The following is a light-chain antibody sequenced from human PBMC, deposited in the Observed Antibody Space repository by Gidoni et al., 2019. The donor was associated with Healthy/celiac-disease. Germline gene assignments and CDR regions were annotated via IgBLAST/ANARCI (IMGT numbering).Light chain of an antibody. Sequence: SYELPQPPSVSVSPGQTARITCSGDALPKQYAYWYQQKPGQAPGLVIYKDSERPSGIPERFSGSSSGTTVTLTISGVQAEDEADYYCQSADSSGTYAVFGGGTKLTVL. J-gene: IGLJ2*01. CDR1: ALPKQY. CDR3: QSADSSGTYAV. CDR2: KDS. V-gene: IGLV3-25*03.